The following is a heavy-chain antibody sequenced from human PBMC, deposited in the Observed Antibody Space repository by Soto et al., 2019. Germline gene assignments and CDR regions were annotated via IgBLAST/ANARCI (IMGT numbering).Heavy chain of an antibody. CDR2: ISSNGGST. D-gene: IGHD2-15*01. CDR3: VKDGGGAMSYYFDY. J-gene: IGHJ4*02. CDR1: GFTFSSYA. Sequence: GGSLRLSCSASGFTFSSYAMHWVRQAPGKGLEYVSAISSNGGSTYYADSVKGRFTISRDNSKNTLYLQMSSLRAADTAVYYCVKDGGGAMSYYFDYWGQGTLVTVSS. V-gene: IGHV3-64D*06.